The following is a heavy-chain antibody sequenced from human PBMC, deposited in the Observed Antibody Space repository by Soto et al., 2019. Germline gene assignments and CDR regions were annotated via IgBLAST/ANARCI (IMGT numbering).Heavy chain of an antibody. D-gene: IGHD3-10*01. V-gene: IGHV3-7*01. CDR3: ARDPGSFFYGSGSYYDY. CDR2: IKQDGSEK. J-gene: IGHJ4*02. CDR1: GFTFSSYW. Sequence: EVQLVESGGGLVQPGGSLRLSCAASGFTFSSYWMSWVRQAPGKGLEWVANIKQDGSEKYYVDSVKGRFTISRDNANHSLYLQMNSLRAEDTAVYYCARDPGSFFYGSGSYYDYWGQGTLVTVSS.